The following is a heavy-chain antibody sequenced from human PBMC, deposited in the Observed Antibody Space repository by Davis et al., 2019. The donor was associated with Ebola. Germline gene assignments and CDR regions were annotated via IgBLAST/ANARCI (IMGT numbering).Heavy chain of an antibody. J-gene: IGHJ6*04. Sequence: SVKVSCKASGGTFSSYAISWVRQAPGQGLEWMGGIIPIFGTANYAQKFQGRVTITADESTSTAYMELSSLRSEDTAVYYCAMICSGGSCRLGMDVWGKGTTVTVSS. CDR3: AMICSGGSCRLGMDV. V-gene: IGHV1-69*13. D-gene: IGHD2-15*01. CDR2: IIPIFGTA. CDR1: GGTFSSYA.